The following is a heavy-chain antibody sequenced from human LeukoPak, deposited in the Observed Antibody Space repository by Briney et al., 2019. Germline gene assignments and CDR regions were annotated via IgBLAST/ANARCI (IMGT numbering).Heavy chain of an antibody. CDR3: AKFYYISTGYSDY. D-gene: IGHD3-9*01. CDR1: GFTFSSYA. V-gene: IGHV3-23*01. J-gene: IGHJ4*02. CDR2: ISGGGGSK. Sequence: GGSLRLSCAASGFTFSSYAMSWVRQSPGKGLEWVSDISGGGGSKYYADSVKGRFTISRDNSKNTLYLQMNSLRADDTAVYYCAKFYYISTGYSDYWGQGTLVTVSS.